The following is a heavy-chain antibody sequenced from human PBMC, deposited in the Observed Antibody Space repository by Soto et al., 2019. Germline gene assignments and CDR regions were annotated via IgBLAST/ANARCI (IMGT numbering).Heavy chain of an antibody. D-gene: IGHD3-22*01. Sequence: SETLSLTYTVSGVSISSYYWSWIRQPPGKGLEWIGYIYYSGSTYYNPSLKSRVTISVDTSKNQFSLKLSSVTAADTAVYYCARAYQTYYYDSSGLDYWGQGTLVTVSS. CDR2: IYYSGST. CDR3: ARAYQTYYYDSSGLDY. V-gene: IGHV4-59*12. J-gene: IGHJ4*02. CDR1: GVSISSYY.